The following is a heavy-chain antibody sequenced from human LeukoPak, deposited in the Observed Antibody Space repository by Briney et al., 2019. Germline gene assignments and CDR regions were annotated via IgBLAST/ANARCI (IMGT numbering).Heavy chain of an antibody. CDR3: ARRVFSGTYYAFDI. CDR2: IYYSGST. V-gene: IGHV4-39*01. Sequence: SETLSLTCTVSGGSISSSSYYWGWIRQAPGKGLEWNGSIYYSGSTNYNPSLKSRVTISVDASKNQFSLKLSSVTAADTAVYYCARRVFSGTYYAFDIWGQGTMVTVSS. J-gene: IGHJ3*02. D-gene: IGHD1-26*01. CDR1: GGSISSSSYY.